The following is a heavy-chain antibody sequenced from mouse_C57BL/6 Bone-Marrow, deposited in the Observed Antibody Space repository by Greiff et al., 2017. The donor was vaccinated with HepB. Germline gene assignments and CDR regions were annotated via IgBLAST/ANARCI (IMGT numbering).Heavy chain of an antibody. CDR3: ARWGGYYSTHLAY. CDR2: IDPSDSYT. CDR1: GYTFTSYW. J-gene: IGHJ3*01. D-gene: IGHD2-3*01. Sequence: QVQLQQPGAELVKPGASVKLSCKASGYTFTSYWMQWVKQRPGQGLEWIGEIDPSDSYTNYNQKFKGKATLTVDTSSSTAYMQLSSLTSEDSAVYYCARWGGYYSTHLAYWGQGTLVTVSA. V-gene: IGHV1-50*01.